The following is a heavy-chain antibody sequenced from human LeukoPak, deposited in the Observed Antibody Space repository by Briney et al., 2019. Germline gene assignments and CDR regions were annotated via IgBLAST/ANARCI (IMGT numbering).Heavy chain of an antibody. V-gene: IGHV1-2*02. CDR1: GYTFTGYY. CDR2: INPNSGGT. Sequence: ASVMVSCKASGYTFTGYYMHWVRQAPGQGLEWMGWINPNSGGTNYAQKFQGRVTMTRDTSISTAYMELSRLRSDDTAVYYCARETIDIVVVPAATQGTFDYWGQGTLVTVSS. CDR3: ARETIDIVVVPAATQGTFDY. D-gene: IGHD2-2*01. J-gene: IGHJ4*02.